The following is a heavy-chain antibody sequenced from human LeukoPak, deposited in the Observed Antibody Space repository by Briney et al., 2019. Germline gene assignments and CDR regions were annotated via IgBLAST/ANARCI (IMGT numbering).Heavy chain of an antibody. CDR1: GGTFSSCG. Sequence: SVKVSSKASGGTFSSCGFNWVRQSPGQGLEWMGRIIPILGIANYAQKFQGRVTITADTSTSTAYMQLSSLESEDTAVYYCASGRYYYDTSGYYTGTSDYWGARRLVIVSS. CDR2: IIPILGIA. V-gene: IGHV1-69*04. CDR3: ASGRYYYDTSGYYTGTSDY. J-gene: IGHJ4*02. D-gene: IGHD3-22*01.